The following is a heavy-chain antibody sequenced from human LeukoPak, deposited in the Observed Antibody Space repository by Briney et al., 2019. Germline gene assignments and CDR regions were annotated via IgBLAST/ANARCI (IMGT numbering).Heavy chain of an antibody. CDR2: ISYDGSNK. D-gene: IGHD6-13*01. J-gene: IGHJ4*02. V-gene: IGHV3-30-3*01. CDR3: ARSVQQLAYYLDY. CDR1: GFTFSSYA. Sequence: PGRSLRLSCAASGFTFSSYAMHWVRQTPGKGLEWVAVISYDGSNKDYADSVKGRFTISRDNSKNTLYLQMNSLRAEDTAVYYCARSVQQLAYYLDYWGQGSLVTVSS.